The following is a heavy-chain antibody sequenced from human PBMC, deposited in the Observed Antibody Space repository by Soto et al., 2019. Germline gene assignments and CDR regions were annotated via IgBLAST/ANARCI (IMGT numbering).Heavy chain of an antibody. V-gene: IGHV3-30*03. CDR1: GFSFSSYG. J-gene: IGHJ4*02. Sequence: GGSLRLSCVASGFSFSSYGMHWVRQAPGKGLEWVAMISYDGTDEYYADSVKGRFTISRDNSKNAVYLQMNSLRDEDTAVYYCARVSSGHDYWGQGTLVTVSS. CDR2: ISYDGTDE. D-gene: IGHD6-19*01. CDR3: ARVSSGHDY.